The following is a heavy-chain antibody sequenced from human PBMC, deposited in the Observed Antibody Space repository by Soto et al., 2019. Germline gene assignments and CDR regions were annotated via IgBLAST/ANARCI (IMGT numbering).Heavy chain of an antibody. Sequence: GGSLRLSCAASGFTFSSYGMHWVRQAPGKGLEWVAVISYDGSNKYYADSVKGRFTISRDNSKNTLYLQMNSLRAEDTAVYYCAKDGRKSRGSSSWMYYFDYWGQGTLVTVSS. J-gene: IGHJ4*02. D-gene: IGHD6-13*01. CDR2: ISYDGSNK. V-gene: IGHV3-30*18. CDR3: AKDGRKSRGSSSWMYYFDY. CDR1: GFTFSSYG.